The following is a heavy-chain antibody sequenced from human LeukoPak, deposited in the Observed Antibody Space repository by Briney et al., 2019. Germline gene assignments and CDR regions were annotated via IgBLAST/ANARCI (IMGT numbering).Heavy chain of an antibody. Sequence: AGPLSLTCSVSGGAIRTYYWSWFRKSPGKGLEGIGYIYYTSSTNYNASLKSRVTMSADTSKNQFSLKLSSVTAADTAVHFCARVGGWKRKLHGVTFDYLGQGTLVTVSS. V-gene: IGHV4-59*01. CDR1: GGAIRTYY. CDR3: ARVGGWKRKLHGVTFDY. CDR2: IYYTSST. J-gene: IGHJ4*02. D-gene: IGHD2-15*01.